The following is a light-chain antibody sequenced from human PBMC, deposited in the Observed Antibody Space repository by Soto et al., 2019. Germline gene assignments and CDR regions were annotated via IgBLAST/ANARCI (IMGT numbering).Light chain of an antibody. V-gene: IGLV2-14*01. J-gene: IGLJ1*01. CDR3: SSHTCGSTRV. CDR2: EVT. Sequence: SVLTRPASGCRSPGQSIPITYTGTSSDVGGYDYVSWYQQHPDKAPKLMIYEVTKRPSGVSNRFSGSKSGNTASLTISGLQPEDEADHYCSSHTCGSTRVFGSGTKVTVL. CDR1: SSDVGGYDY.